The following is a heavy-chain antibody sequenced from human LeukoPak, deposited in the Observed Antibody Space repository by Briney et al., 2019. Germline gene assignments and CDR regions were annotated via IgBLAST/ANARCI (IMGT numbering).Heavy chain of an antibody. CDR3: ARHGLWTTVTTLYY. Sequence: SVKVSCKASGGTFSSYAISWVRQAPGQGLEWMGGIIPIFGTANYAQKFQGRVTITADESTSTAYMELSSLRSEDTAVYYCARHGLWTTVTTLYYWGQGTLVTVSS. D-gene: IGHD4-17*01. V-gene: IGHV1-69*13. CDR1: GGTFSSYA. CDR2: IIPIFGTA. J-gene: IGHJ4*02.